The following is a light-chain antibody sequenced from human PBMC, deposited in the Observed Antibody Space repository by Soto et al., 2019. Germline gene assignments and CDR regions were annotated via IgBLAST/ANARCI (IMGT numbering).Light chain of an antibody. CDR3: QHYGSSRWT. Sequence: IVLTQFLCTLSLSPGESATLSCRASLSVTSRYFHWYQQKPGQAPRLLIKGASTRAPDIPERFSGSGSGTDFTLTIDRLEPEDFAVYYCQHYGSSRWTFGQGTRVDIK. V-gene: IGKV3-20*01. J-gene: IGKJ1*01. CDR2: GAS. CDR1: LSVTSRY.